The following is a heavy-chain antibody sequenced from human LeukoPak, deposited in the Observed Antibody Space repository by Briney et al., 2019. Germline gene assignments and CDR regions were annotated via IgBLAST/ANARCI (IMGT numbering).Heavy chain of an antibody. V-gene: IGHV4-59*01. CDR1: GGSISSYY. CDR2: IYYSGST. D-gene: IGHD4-17*01. Sequence: PSETLSLTCTVSGGSISSYYWSWIRQPPGKGLEWIGYIYYSGSTNYNPSLKSRVTISVDTSKNQFSLKLSSVTAADTVVYYCARTTTVTNFDYWGQGTLVTVSS. J-gene: IGHJ4*02. CDR3: ARTTTVTNFDY.